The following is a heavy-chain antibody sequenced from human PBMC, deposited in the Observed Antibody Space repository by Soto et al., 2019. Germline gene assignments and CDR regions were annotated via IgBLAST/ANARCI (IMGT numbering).Heavy chain of an antibody. V-gene: IGHV3-72*01. CDR3: ARGSLSNAPVFDS. CDR1: GFTFSDHY. CDR2: TRNKAKSYST. J-gene: IGHJ4*02. D-gene: IGHD3-10*01. Sequence: EVQLVESGGGLVQPGGSLRLSCALSGFTFSDHYMDWVRQAPGKGLEWVGRTRNKAKSYSTEYAASVRGRFTVSRDDSKNSLYLQMNSLQTEDTAVYYCARGSLSNAPVFDSWGQGTLVTVSS.